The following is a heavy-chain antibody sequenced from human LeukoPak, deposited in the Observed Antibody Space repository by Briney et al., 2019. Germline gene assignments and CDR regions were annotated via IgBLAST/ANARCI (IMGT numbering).Heavy chain of an antibody. V-gene: IGHV4-30-2*01. Sequence: PSETLSLTCAVSGGSISSGGYSWSGIRQPPGKGLEWIGYIYHSGSTYYNPSLKSRVTISVDRSKNQCSLKLSSVTAADTAVYYCARDCGGDCYYFDYWGQGTLVTVSS. CDR1: GGSISSGGYS. CDR2: IYHSGST. CDR3: ARDCGGDCYYFDY. J-gene: IGHJ4*02. D-gene: IGHD2-21*02.